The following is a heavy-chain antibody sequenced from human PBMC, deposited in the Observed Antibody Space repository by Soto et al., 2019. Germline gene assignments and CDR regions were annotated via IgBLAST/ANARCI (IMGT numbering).Heavy chain of an antibody. J-gene: IGHJ5*02. CDR2: ISAYNGNT. Sequence: ASVNVYCKTSGYTFTIYGISWVRQAPRQGLEWMGWISAYNGNTNYAQKLQGRVTMTTDTSTSTAYMELRSLRSDDTAVYYCARIPQSGFLEWLGWFDPWGQGTLVTVSS. CDR3: ARIPQSGFLEWLGWFDP. V-gene: IGHV1-18*01. D-gene: IGHD3-3*01. CDR1: GYTFTIYG.